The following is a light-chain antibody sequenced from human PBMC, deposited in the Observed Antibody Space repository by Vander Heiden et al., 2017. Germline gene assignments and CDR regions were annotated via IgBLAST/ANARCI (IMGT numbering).Light chain of an antibody. CDR3: CSYTRSSTLV. Sequence: QSALTQPASVSGSPGQSVTISCTGTSSDIGDHDHVSWYQQHPGKVPKVIIYEVSKRPAGVSNRFSGSKSGNTASLTISGLQAEDDADYYCCSYTRSSTLVFGTGTKVTAL. CDR2: EVS. J-gene: IGLJ1*01. CDR1: SSDIGDHDH. V-gene: IGLV2-14*01.